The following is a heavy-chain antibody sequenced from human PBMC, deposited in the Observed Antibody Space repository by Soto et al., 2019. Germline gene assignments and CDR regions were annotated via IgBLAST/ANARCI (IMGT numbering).Heavy chain of an antibody. Sequence: QVQLQESGPGLVKPSQTLSLTCTVSGGSISSGGYYWSWIRQHPGKGLEWIGYIYYSGSTYYNPSLNCRVTISVDTSKNQFSLKLSSVTAAEPAVYYCARSGYSYGPNPLLYWGQGTLVTVSS. CDR3: ARSGYSYGPNPLLY. V-gene: IGHV4-31*03. D-gene: IGHD5-18*01. CDR1: GGSISSGGYY. CDR2: IYYSGST. J-gene: IGHJ4*02.